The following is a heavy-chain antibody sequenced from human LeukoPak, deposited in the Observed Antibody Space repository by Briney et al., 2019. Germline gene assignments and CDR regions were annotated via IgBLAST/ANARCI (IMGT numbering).Heavy chain of an antibody. Sequence: GASVKVSCKASGGTFSSYAISWVRQAPGHGLEWMGRIIPILGIANYAQKFQGRVTITADKSTSTAYMELSSLRSEDTAVYYCASSYSSSSRPNLSFDYWGQGTLVTVSS. D-gene: IGHD6-6*01. V-gene: IGHV1-69*04. CDR3: ASSYSSSSRPNLSFDY. CDR1: GGTFSSYA. CDR2: IIPILGIA. J-gene: IGHJ4*02.